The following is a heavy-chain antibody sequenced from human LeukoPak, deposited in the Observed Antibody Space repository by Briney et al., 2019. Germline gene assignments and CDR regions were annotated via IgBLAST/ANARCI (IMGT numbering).Heavy chain of an antibody. CDR3: ARDGSSRSLQY. CDR2: ISGSGGST. V-gene: IGHV3-23*01. J-gene: IGHJ1*01. CDR1: GFTFSSYA. Sequence: GGSLRLPCAASGFTFSSYAMSWVRQAPGKGLEWVSAISGSGGSTYYADSVKGRFAISRDNSKNTLYLQMNSLRAEDTAVYYCARDGSSRSLQYWGQGTLVTVSS.